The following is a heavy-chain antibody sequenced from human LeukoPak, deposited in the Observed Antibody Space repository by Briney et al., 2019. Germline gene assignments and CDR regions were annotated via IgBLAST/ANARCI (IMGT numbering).Heavy chain of an antibody. Sequence: ASVKVSCKASGYTFTSYGISWVRQAPGQGLEWMGWINAGNGNTKYSQKFQGRVTITRDTSASTAYMELSSLRSEDTAVYYCAIQLSSGSDWGQGTLVTVSS. V-gene: IGHV1-3*01. CDR1: GYTFTSYG. D-gene: IGHD6-19*01. CDR3: AIQLSSGSD. CDR2: INAGNGNT. J-gene: IGHJ4*02.